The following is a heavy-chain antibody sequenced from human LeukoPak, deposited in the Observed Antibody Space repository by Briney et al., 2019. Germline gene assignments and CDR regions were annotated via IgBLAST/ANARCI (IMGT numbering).Heavy chain of an antibody. V-gene: IGHV3-23*01. J-gene: IGHJ4*02. D-gene: IGHD6-6*01. CDR2: VSGSGGST. CDR1: GFTFSSYG. CDR3: AKDPSYSSSSDYFDY. Sequence: GGSLRLSCAASGFTFSSYGMSWVRQAPGKGLEWVSAVSGSGGSTNYADSVKGRFTISRDNSKNTLYLQMNSLRAEDTAVYYCAKDPSYSSSSDYFDYWGQGTLVTVSS.